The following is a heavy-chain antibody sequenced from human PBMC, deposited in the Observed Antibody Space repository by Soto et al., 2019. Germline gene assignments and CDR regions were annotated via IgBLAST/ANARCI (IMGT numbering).Heavy chain of an antibody. D-gene: IGHD1-1*01. CDR1: GASISGYY. J-gene: IGHJ5*02. CDR2: IYATGTT. CDR3: VRDGTKTLRDWFDP. Sequence: SETLSLTCTVSGASISGYYWSWIRKSAGKGLEWIGRIYATGTTDYNPSLKSRVMMSVDTSKKQFSLRLRSVTAADTAVYYCVRDGTKTLRDWFDPWGQGSSVTVSS. V-gene: IGHV4-4*07.